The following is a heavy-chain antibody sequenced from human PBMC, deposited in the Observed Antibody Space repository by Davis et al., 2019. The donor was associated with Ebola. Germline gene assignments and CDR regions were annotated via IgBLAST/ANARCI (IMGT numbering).Heavy chain of an antibody. D-gene: IGHD4-23*01. Sequence: MPSETLSLTCTVSGASISNYYWSCIRLPPGKGLEWIGHIYYSGTSNYNPSLKSRVIISVATSKNQFSLKLSSVTAADTAVYFCARHLSYGGNPGKYYFDFWGQGTLVTVSS. J-gene: IGHJ4*02. CDR1: GASISNYY. CDR3: ARHLSYGGNPGKYYFDF. CDR2: IYYSGTS. V-gene: IGHV4-59*08.